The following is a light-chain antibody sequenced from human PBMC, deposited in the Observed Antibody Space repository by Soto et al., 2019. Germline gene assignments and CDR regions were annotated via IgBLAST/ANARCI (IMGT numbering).Light chain of an antibody. CDR2: GAS. CDR1: QSVSSNY. J-gene: IGKJ2*01. V-gene: IGKV3-20*01. Sequence: EIVLTQSPGTLSLSPGERATLSCRASQSVSSNYLAWYQQKPGQAPRLLIYGASCRATGIPDRFSGSGSATDFTLTISRLEPEDFAVYYCQQYGDSPPYSFGQGTKLEIK. CDR3: QQYGDSPPYS.